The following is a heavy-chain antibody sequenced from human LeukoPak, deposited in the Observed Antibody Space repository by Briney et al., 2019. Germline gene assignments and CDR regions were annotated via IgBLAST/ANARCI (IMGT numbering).Heavy chain of an antibody. J-gene: IGHJ4*02. Sequence: PSETLSLTCTVSADSTTGSSYYWGWIRQPPGNGLEWIGSMYYSGSTYSNPSLKSRVTISVDTSKNQFSLKLSSVTAADTAVYYCARHYYDSTGYYYFDYWGQGTLVTVSS. V-gene: IGHV4-39*01. CDR2: MYYSGST. CDR1: ADSTTGSSYY. D-gene: IGHD3-22*01. CDR3: ARHYYDSTGYYYFDY.